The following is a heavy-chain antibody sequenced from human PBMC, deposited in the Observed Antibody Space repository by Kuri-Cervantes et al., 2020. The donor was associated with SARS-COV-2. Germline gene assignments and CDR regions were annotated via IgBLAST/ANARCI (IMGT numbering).Heavy chain of an antibody. CDR3: ARHATGYSSSSYLGYYAMDV. CDR1: GYTFTGYY. J-gene: IGHJ6*04. D-gene: IGHD6-13*01. Sequence: ASVKVSCKASGYTFTGYYMHWVRQAPGQGLEWMGWINPNSGGTNYEQKFQGWVTMTRDTSISTVYMELSRLRSDDTAVYYCARHATGYSSSSYLGYYAMDVWGKGTTVTVSS. V-gene: IGHV1-2*04. CDR2: INPNSGGT.